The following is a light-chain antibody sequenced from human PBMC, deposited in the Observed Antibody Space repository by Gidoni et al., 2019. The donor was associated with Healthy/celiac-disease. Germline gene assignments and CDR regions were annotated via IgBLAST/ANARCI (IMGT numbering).Light chain of an antibody. J-gene: IGLJ3*02. CDR3: CSEAASYTRV. CDR1: SSDVGSYNY. CDR2: DVT. V-gene: IGLV2-11*01. Sequence: QSALTHPRSVSGSPGQSVPIPCTGTSSDVGSYNYVSWYQQHPGKAPKLMLYDVTQRPAGGPDRFSGSKSGNTASRTIEGLKAEDEADYYCCSEAASYTRVFGGGTSLTVL.